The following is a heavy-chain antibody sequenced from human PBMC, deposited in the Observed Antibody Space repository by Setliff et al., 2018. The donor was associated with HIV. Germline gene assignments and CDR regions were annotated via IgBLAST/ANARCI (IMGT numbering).Heavy chain of an antibody. CDR2: ISSSGDSI. CDR1: RFTFRDYY. Sequence: PGGSLRLSCAASRFTFRDYYMSWIRQAPGKGLEWVSYISSSGDSISYADSVKGRFTISRDNARNSLYLQMNSLRADDTAVYYCARGREGLTTVDYWGQGTLVTVSS. CDR3: ARGREGLTTVDY. D-gene: IGHD4-4*01. V-gene: IGHV3-11*04. J-gene: IGHJ4*02.